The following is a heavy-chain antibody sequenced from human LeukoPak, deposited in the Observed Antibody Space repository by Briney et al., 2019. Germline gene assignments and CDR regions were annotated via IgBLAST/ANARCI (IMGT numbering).Heavy chain of an antibody. CDR3: ARESGSYSYYFDY. J-gene: IGHJ4*02. CDR1: GGSISSSSYY. V-gene: IGHV4-39*07. D-gene: IGHD1-26*01. Sequence: PSETLSLTCTVSGGSISSSSYYWGWIRQPPGKGLEWIGGIYYSGSTYYNPSLKSRVTISVDTSKNQFSLKLSSVTAADTAVYYCARESGSYSYYFDYWGQGTLVTVSS. CDR2: IYYSGST.